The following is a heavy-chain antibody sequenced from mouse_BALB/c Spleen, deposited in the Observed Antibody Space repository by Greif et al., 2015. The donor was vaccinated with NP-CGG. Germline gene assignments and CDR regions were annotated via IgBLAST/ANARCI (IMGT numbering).Heavy chain of an antibody. V-gene: IGHV1-54*01. CDR3: ARDGNYWFAY. Sequence: VQLQESGAELVRPGTSVKVSCKASGYAFTNYLIEWVKQRPGQGLEWIGVINPGSGGTNYNEKFKGKATLTAGKSSSTAYMQLSSLTSDDSAVYFCARDGNYWFAYWGQGTLVTVSA. CDR1: GYAFTNYL. D-gene: IGHD2-1*01. J-gene: IGHJ3*01. CDR2: INPGSGGT.